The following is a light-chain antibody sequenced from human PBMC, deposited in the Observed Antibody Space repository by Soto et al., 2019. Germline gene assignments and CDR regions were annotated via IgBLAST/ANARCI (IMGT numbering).Light chain of an antibody. J-gene: IGKJ1*01. CDR1: QSINSW. CDR3: QQYNSYWT. CDR2: KAS. Sequence: DIQMTQSPSTLSASVGDRVTITCRASQSINSWLAWYQQKPGKAPKLLIYKASSLESGIPSRFSGSGSGTEFTLTISSLQPDDFETYYCQQYNSYWTFGQGTKVEIK. V-gene: IGKV1-5*03.